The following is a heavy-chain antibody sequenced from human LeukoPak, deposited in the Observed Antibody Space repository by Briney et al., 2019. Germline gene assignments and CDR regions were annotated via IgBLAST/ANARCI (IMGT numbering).Heavy chain of an antibody. CDR2: FDPEDGET. Sequence: GASVNVSCKVSGYTLTELSMHWVRRAPGKGLEWMGGFDPEDGETIYAQKLQGRVTMTADTSTDTAYMELSSLRSEDTAVYYCATDRGSGYYYYWGQGTLVTVSS. V-gene: IGHV1-24*01. CDR1: GYTLTELS. J-gene: IGHJ4*02. CDR3: ATDRGSGYYYY. D-gene: IGHD3-22*01.